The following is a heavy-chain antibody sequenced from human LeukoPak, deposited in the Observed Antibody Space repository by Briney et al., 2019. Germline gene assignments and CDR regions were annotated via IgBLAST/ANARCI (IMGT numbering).Heavy chain of an antibody. CDR3: AKREATWGLPHDN. CDR2: ISGSGGST. J-gene: IGHJ4*02. Sequence: GGSLRLSCAASGVSFSSYAMSWVREAPGKGLEWVSAISGSGGSTYYADSVKGRFTISRDKSKNTLYLHMNTPRAQSTAGYYWAKREATWGLPHDNWGQGNLVTVSS. V-gene: IGHV3-23*01. CDR1: GVSFSSYA. D-gene: IGHD1-26*01.